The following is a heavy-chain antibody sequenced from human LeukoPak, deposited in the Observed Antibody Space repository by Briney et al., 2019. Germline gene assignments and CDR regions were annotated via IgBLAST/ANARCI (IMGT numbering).Heavy chain of an antibody. Sequence: GASVKVSCKASGYTFTSYHMHWVRQAPGQGLEWMGIINPSGGTTNYAQKFRGRVTMTRDMSTSTAYMELRSLRSDDTAVYYCARDNGGYAESFDYWGQGTLVTVSS. CDR3: ARDNGGYAESFDY. D-gene: IGHD5-12*01. CDR2: INPSGGTT. J-gene: IGHJ4*02. V-gene: IGHV1-46*01. CDR1: GYTFTSYH.